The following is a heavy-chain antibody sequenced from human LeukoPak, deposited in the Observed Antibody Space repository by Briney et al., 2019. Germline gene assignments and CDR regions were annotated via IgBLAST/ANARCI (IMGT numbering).Heavy chain of an antibody. CDR2: ISDSGGSK. CDR3: TRDPSY. CDR1: GFTFSSYA. V-gene: IGHV3-23*01. Sequence: GGSLRLSCAASGFTFSSYAMNWVRQAPGKGLAWVSVISDSGGSKYYADSVQGRFTTSRDNSKNTLYLQMNSLRLEDTAIYYCTRDPSYWGQGTLVTVSS. J-gene: IGHJ4*02.